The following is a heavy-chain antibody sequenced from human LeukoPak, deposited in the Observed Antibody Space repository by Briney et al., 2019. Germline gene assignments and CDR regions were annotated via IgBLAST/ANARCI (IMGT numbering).Heavy chain of an antibody. Sequence: GGSLRLCCAASGFTFSEYYMSWIRQAPGKGLEWVSYISSSGNTTYYADSVKGRFTISRDNAKNSLYLQMNSLRAEDTAVYYCARERDGPYGSGSPLDYWGQGTLVTVSS. J-gene: IGHJ4*02. CDR2: ISSSGNTT. CDR3: ARERDGPYGSGSPLDY. V-gene: IGHV3-11*01. CDR1: GFTFSEYY. D-gene: IGHD3-10*01.